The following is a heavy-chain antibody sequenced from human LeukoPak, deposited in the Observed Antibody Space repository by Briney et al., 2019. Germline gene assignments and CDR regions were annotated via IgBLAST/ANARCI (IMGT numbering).Heavy chain of an antibody. CDR1: GFTFSSYS. J-gene: IGHJ4*02. CDR2: ITSSSSYI. V-gene: IGHV3-21*01. D-gene: IGHD3-10*01. CDR3: ARAHFGELDDY. Sequence: GGSLRLSCAASGFTFSSYSMNWVRQAPGKGLEWVSSITSSSSYIYYADSVKGRFTISRDNSKNTLYLQMGSLRAEDMAVYYCARAHFGELDDYWGQGTLVTVSS.